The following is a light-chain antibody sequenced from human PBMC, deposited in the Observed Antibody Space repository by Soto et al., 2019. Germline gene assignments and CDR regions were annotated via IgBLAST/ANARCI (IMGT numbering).Light chain of an antibody. J-gene: IGKJ1*01. CDR1: QSISSY. CDR2: AAS. CDR3: QQSYSIPWT. V-gene: IGKV1-39*01. Sequence: DIQMTQSPSSLFASVGDRVTITCRASQSISSYLNWYQQKKGKAPKVLIYAASSLQSGVPSRFSGSGSGTDFTLPISSLQPEDFETYYCQQSYSIPWTFGQGTKVDIK.